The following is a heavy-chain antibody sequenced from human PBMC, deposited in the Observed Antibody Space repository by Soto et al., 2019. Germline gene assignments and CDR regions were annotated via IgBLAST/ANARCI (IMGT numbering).Heavy chain of an antibody. CDR1: GFTFSSYW. Sequence: GGSLRLSCAASGFTFSSYWMSWVRQAPGKGLEGVANIKQDGSEKYYVDSVKGRFTISRDNAKNSLYLQMNSLRAEDTAVYYCARLGVHSWSGYSYYFDYWGQGTLVTVSS. V-gene: IGHV3-7*03. D-gene: IGHD3-3*02. J-gene: IGHJ4*02. CDR2: IKQDGSEK. CDR3: ARLGVHSWSGYSYYFDY.